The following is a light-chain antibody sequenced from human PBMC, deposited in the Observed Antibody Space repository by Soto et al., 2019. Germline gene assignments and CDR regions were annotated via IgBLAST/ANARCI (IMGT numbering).Light chain of an antibody. CDR3: ATWDDSLNAL. J-gene: IGLJ1*01. Sequence: QSVLTQPPSASGTPGQTVTISCSGSSSNIGDNPVNWYQQLPGAAPKLLIYINDQRPSGVPDRFSGSKSGTSASLAISGLQPEDEADYYCATWDDSLNALFGNGTKVTVL. CDR2: IND. CDR1: SSNIGDNP. V-gene: IGLV1-44*01.